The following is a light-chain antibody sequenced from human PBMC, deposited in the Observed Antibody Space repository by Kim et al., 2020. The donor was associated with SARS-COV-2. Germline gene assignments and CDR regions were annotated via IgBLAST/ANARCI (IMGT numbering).Light chain of an antibody. CDR2: GAS. J-gene: IGKJ3*01. CDR3: QQYNNWSPLT. CDR1: QGVGSN. Sequence: SPAGATARPCRTSQGVGSNLVWYQQKPRRAPRIVIYGASTRAAGVPARFSGSGCGTEFTLTISSLQSENVAVYYCQQYNNWSPLTFGRGTKVDIK. V-gene: IGKV3-15*01.